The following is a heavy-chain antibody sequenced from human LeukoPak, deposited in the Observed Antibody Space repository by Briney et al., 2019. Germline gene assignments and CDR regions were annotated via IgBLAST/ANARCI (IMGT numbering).Heavy chain of an antibody. V-gene: IGHV1-18*01. J-gene: IGHJ6*03. CDR1: GYTFTSYG. D-gene: IGHD6-13*01. CDR3: ARGSSSWNNYYYYMDV. CDR2: ISAYNGNT. Sequence: GASVKVSCKASGYTFTSYGISWARQAPGQGLEWMGWISAYNGNTNYAQKLQGRVTMTTDTSTSTAYMELRSLRSDDTAVYYCARGSSSWNNYYYYMDVWGKGTTVTISS.